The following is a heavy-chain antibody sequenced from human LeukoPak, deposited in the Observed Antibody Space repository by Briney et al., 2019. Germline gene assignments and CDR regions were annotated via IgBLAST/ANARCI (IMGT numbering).Heavy chain of an antibody. V-gene: IGHV1-2*06. Sequence: ASVKVSCKASGYTFTGYYMHMVRQAPGQGLEWVGRINPNSGGTNYAQKFQGRVTMTRDTSISTAYMELSRLRSDDTAVYYCARDYGGNQYYFDYWGQGTVVTVSS. CDR1: GYTFTGYY. D-gene: IGHD4-23*01. J-gene: IGHJ4*02. CDR2: INPNSGGT. CDR3: ARDYGGNQYYFDY.